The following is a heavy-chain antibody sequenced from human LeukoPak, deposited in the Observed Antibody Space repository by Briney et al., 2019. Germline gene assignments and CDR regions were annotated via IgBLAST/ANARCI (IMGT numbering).Heavy chain of an antibody. CDR2: ISYDGSAK. J-gene: IGHJ4*02. D-gene: IGHD5-12*01. V-gene: IGHV3-30*04. CDR3: ARTFWDKSHGYDYYFDY. CDR1: GFSFSGYA. Sequence: PGRSLRLSCAASGFSFSGYAMHWARQAPGIGLEWVTVISYDGSAKYYSDSVKGRFTISRDNSKNTLYLQMNSLRAEDTAVYYCARTFWDKSHGYDYYFDYWGQGSLVTVSS.